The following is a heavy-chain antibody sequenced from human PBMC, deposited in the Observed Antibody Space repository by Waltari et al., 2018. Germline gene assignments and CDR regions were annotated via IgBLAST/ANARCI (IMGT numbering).Heavy chain of an antibody. J-gene: IGHJ5*02. Sequence: QLQLQESGPGLVKPSETLSLTCTVSGGSISSSSYYWGWIRQPPGKGLEWIGSIYYSGSTYYNPSLKSRVTIAVDTSKNQFSLKLSSVTAADTAVYYCAREWLHNWFDPWGQGTLVTVSS. CDR1: GGSISSSSYY. CDR3: AREWLHNWFDP. D-gene: IGHD3-22*01. CDR2: IYYSGST. V-gene: IGHV4-39*07.